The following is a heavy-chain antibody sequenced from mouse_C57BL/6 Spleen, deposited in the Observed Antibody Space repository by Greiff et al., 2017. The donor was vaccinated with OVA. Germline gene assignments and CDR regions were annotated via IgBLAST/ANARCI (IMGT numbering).Heavy chain of an antibody. J-gene: IGHJ4*01. CDR1: GYTFTSYW. CDR2: INPSNGGT. Sequence: QVHVKQSGTELVKPGASVKLSCKASGYTFTSYWMHWVKQRPGQGLEWIGNINPSNGGTNYNEKFKSKATLTVDKSSSTAYMQLSSLTSEDSAVYYCARYRSWAMDYWGQGTSVTVSS. D-gene: IGHD3-1*01. CDR3: ARYRSWAMDY. V-gene: IGHV1-53*01.